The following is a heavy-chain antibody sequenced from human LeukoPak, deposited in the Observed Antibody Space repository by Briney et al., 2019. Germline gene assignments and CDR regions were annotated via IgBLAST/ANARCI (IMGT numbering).Heavy chain of an antibody. CDR1: GFSLTTIGMR. Sequence: SGPALVKPTQTLTLTCTFSGFSLTTIGMRASWIRQPPGKALEWLARIDWDNDKIYSTSLKSRLTISKDTSKNQVVLRMTNMDAVDTATYYCARIPPYSSGWYFFDYWGQGILVTVSS. D-gene: IGHD6-19*01. CDR2: IDWDNDK. CDR3: ARIPPYSSGWYFFDY. J-gene: IGHJ4*02. V-gene: IGHV2-70*04.